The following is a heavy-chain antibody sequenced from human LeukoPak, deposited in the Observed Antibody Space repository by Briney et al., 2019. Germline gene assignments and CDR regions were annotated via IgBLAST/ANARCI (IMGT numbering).Heavy chain of an antibody. V-gene: IGHV3-23*01. CDR2: ISGSGGST. D-gene: IGHD3-22*01. CDR1: GFTFSSYA. J-gene: IGHJ4*02. Sequence: GGSLRLSCAASGFTFSSYAMSWVRQAPGKGLDWVSAISGSGGSTYYADSVKGRFTISRDNSKNTLYLQMNSLRAEDTAVYYSAKIGDSSGYYRGFRDYWGQGTLVTVSS. CDR3: AKIGDSSGYYRGFRDY.